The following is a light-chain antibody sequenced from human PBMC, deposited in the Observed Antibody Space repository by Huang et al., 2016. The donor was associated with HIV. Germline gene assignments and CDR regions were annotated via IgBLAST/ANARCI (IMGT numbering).Light chain of an antibody. CDR1: HSLLYSFNNKNY. CDR2: WAS. Sequence: DIVMTQSPDSLAVSLGERATIHCNSSHSLLYSFNNKNYLAWYQQKSGLPPKLLIYWASTRESGVPDRFSGSGSGTDFTLTISSLQAEDVAVYCCQQYYSTTMYTFGQGTKLEIK. V-gene: IGKV4-1*01. J-gene: IGKJ2*01. CDR3: QQYYSTTMYT.